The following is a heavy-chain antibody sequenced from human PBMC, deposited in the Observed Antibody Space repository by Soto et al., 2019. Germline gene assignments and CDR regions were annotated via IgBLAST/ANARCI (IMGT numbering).Heavy chain of an antibody. CDR2: VSYDGSYK. V-gene: IGHV3-30*18. D-gene: IGHD6-6*01. Sequence: VQLVESGGGVAQPGRSLRLSCAVSGFTFSDYGMHWVRQAPGKGLEWVAVVSYDGSYKYYADSVKGRFTVSRDLSGNTLFLQMNSLRLEDTAVYFCAKEMYPRTVLDSSSPWGDYWGQGTLVAVSS. CDR3: AKEMYPRTVLDSSSPWGDY. CDR1: GFTFSDYG. J-gene: IGHJ4*02.